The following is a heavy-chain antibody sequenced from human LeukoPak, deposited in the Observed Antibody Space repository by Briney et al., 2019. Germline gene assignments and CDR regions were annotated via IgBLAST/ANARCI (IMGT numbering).Heavy chain of an antibody. CDR1: GYTFTSYG. Sequence: GASVKVSCKASGYTFTSYGISWVRQAPGQGLGWMGWISAYNGNTNYAQKFQGRVTITADKSTSTAYMELSSLRSEDTAVYYCASLATGEIAAAGNVAFDIWGQGTMVTVSS. CDR2: ISAYNGNT. D-gene: IGHD6-13*01. CDR3: ASLATGEIAAAGNVAFDI. J-gene: IGHJ3*02. V-gene: IGHV1-18*01.